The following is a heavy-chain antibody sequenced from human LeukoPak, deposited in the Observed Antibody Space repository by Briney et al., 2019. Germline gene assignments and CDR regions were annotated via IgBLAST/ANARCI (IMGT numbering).Heavy chain of an antibody. CDR1: GFTFSSYW. D-gene: IGHD3-3*01. CDR2: IKQDGSEK. CDR3: ARASTGPLYYDFWSGYLNNWFDP. J-gene: IGHJ5*02. Sequence: PGGSLRLSCAASGFTFSSYWMSWVRQAPGKGLEWVANIKQDGSEKYYVDSVKGRFTISRDNAKNSLYLQMNSLRDEDTAVYYCARASTGPLYYDFWSGYLNNWFDPWGQGTLVTVSS. V-gene: IGHV3-7*01.